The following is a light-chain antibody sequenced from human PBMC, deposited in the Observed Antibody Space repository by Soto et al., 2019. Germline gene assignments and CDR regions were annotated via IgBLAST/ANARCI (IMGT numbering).Light chain of an antibody. CDR2: DVS. V-gene: IGLV2-14*01. J-gene: IGLJ3*02. CDR1: SSDVGGYNY. CDR3: SSYTSNNSWV. Sequence: QPVLTQSASVSGSPGQSITISCTGTSSDVGGYNYVSWYQQHPGKAPKLIMYDVSNRPSGVSTRFSGSKSGNTASLTISGLQAEDEADYSCSSYTSNNSWVFGGGTKLTVL.